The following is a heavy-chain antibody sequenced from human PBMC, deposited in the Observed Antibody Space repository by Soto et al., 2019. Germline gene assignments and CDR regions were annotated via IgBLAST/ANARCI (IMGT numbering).Heavy chain of an antibody. CDR2: INPKSGGT. D-gene: IGHD2-8*01. J-gene: IGHJ6*02. CDR1: GYSFTDYH. Sequence: ASVKVSCKASGYSFTDYHIHWVRQAPGQGLEWLGRINPKSGGTSTAQKFQGWVTMTTDTFISTASMELTRLTSDDTAIYYCARGDSTDCSNGVCSFFYNHGMDVWGQGTTVTVSS. V-gene: IGHV1-2*04. CDR3: ARGDSTDCSNGVCSFFYNHGMDV.